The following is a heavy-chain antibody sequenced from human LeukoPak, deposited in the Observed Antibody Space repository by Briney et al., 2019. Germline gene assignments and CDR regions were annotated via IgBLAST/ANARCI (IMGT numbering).Heavy chain of an antibody. CDR3: ARDGGGSYDSSGYYV. J-gene: IGHJ4*02. D-gene: IGHD3-22*01. CDR2: INPNSGGT. V-gene: IGHV1-2*02. CDR1: GYTFTDYY. Sequence: ASVKVSCKASGYTFTDYYIHWVRQAPGQGLEWMGWINPNSGGTNYAQKFQGRVTLTRDTSISTAYMELGSLRSDDTAVYYCARDGGGSYDSSGYYVWGQGTLVTVSS.